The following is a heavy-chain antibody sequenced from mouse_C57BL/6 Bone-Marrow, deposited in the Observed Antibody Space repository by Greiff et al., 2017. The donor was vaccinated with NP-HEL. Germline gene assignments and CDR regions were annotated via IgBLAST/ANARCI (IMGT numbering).Heavy chain of an antibody. D-gene: IGHD2-3*01. CDR2: GQGLEWIG. Sequence: QVQLQQSGPELARPWTSVKISCQAFYTFSRRVHFAIRDTNYWMQWVKQRPGQGLEWIGAIYPGNGDTSYNQKFKGKATLTADKSSSTADMQFSSLTSEDSAVDYGAMMDGYWGYFDVWGTGTTVTVSS. CDR3: SEDSAVDYGAMMDGYWGYFDV. J-gene: IGHJ1*03. CDR1: YTFSRRVH. V-gene: IGHV1-87*01.